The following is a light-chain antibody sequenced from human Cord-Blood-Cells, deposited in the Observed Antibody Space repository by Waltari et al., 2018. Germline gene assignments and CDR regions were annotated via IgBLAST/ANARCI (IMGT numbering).Light chain of an antibody. V-gene: IGKV1-33*01. Sequence: DIHMTQSPSSLSASLGDRVTITCQASQDISNYLNWYQQKPGKAPKLLIYDASNLETGVPSRFSGSGSGTDFTFTISSLQPEDIATYYCQQYDNLPITFGQGTRLEIK. CDR2: DAS. CDR1: QDISNY. CDR3: QQYDNLPIT. J-gene: IGKJ5*01.